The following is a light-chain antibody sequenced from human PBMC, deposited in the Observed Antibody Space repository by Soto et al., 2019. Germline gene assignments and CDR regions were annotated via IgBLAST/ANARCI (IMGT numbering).Light chain of an antibody. CDR1: QSVSSSY. CDR3: QQRSNWTRT. CDR2: DVS. J-gene: IGKJ1*01. Sequence: EIVLTQSPGTLSLSPGERATLSCRASQSVSSSYLIWYQQKPGQAPRLLIYDVSNRATGIPARFSGSGSGTDFTLTISSLEPEDFAVYYCQQRSNWTRTFGQGTKVDIX. V-gene: IGKV3-11*01.